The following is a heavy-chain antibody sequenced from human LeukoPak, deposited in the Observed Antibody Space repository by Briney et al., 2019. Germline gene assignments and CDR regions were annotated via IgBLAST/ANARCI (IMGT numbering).Heavy chain of an antibody. CDR1: GGSISSHY. Sequence: PSETLSLTCTVSGGSISSHYWSWIRQPPGKGLEWIGFIYNDGSTNYNPSLKSRLTISVDTSKNQFSLNLSSVTAADTAVYYCARTDIVGHFDFWGQGTLVTVSS. CDR3: ARTDIVGHFDF. D-gene: IGHD2-15*01. V-gene: IGHV4-59*11. J-gene: IGHJ4*02. CDR2: IYNDGST.